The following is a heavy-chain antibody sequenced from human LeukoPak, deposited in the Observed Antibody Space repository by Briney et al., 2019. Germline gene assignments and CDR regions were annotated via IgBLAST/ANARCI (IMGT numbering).Heavy chain of an antibody. V-gene: IGHV2-5*02. CDR3: AHRDLCCSSASCYSADAFDL. CDR2: IYWDDVK. CDR1: GFSLRTSGVG. Sequence: SGPTLVNPTETLTLTCTFSGFSLRTSGVGVGWIRQPPGKALEWPALIYWDDVKRYSPSLKSRLTITKDTSKNQVVLTMTNMDPVDTATYYCAHRDLCCSSASCYSADAFDLWGQGTMVTVSS. J-gene: IGHJ3*01. D-gene: IGHD2-2*02.